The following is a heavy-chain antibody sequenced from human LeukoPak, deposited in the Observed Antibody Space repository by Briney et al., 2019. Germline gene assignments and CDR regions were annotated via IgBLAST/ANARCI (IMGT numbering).Heavy chain of an antibody. CDR1: GFTFSSYE. CDR2: ISDTGSTI. J-gene: IGHJ3*02. Sequence: GGSLRLSCAASGFTFSSYELNWVRQAPGKGLEWVSYISDTGSTIYYADSVKGRFTISRDNAKNSLYLQMNSLRAEDTAVYYCARDRSSGWYPYDAFDIWGQGTMVTVSS. D-gene: IGHD6-19*01. V-gene: IGHV3-48*03. CDR3: ARDRSSGWYPYDAFDI.